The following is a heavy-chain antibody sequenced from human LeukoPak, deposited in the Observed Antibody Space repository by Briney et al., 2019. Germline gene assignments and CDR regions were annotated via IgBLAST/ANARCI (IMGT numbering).Heavy chain of an antibody. V-gene: IGHV4-34*01. D-gene: IGHD6-13*01. CDR2: INHSGST. Sequence: PSETLSLTCAVYGESFSTHYWTWIRQPPGKGLEWIGEINHSGSTNYNPSLKSRVTISVDTSKNQFSLKLSSVTAADTAVYYCARVSSGRSSRDFDYWGQGTLVTVSS. J-gene: IGHJ4*02. CDR3: ARVSSGRSSRDFDY. CDR1: GESFSTHY.